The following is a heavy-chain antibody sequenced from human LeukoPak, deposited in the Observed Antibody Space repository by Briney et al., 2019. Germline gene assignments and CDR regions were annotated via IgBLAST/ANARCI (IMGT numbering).Heavy chain of an antibody. J-gene: IGHJ2*01. V-gene: IGHV3-21*01. CDR2: ISGSSRYI. CDR1: GFTLSAYS. CDR3: ARGRDYDILTGYYNVAWYFDL. Sequence: GGSLGLSCAASGFTLSAYSMNWVRQAPGKGLEWVSSISGSSRYIYYADSVKGRFTISRDNAKNSLYVQMNSLRADDTAVYYCARGRDYDILTGYYNVAWYFDLWGRGTLVTVSS. D-gene: IGHD3-9*01.